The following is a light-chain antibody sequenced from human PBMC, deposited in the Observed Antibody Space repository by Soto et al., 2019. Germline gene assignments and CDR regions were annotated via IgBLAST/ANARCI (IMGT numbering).Light chain of an antibody. CDR3: QQCGSSSWT. CDR1: QSVSSSF. Sequence: EIVLTQSPGTLSLSPGERATLSCRASQSVSSSFLAWYQQKPGQAPRLLIYGASSRATGIPDRFSGSGSGTDFTLTISRLEPEDFAVYYCQQCGSSSWTFGQGTKVDNK. CDR2: GAS. J-gene: IGKJ1*01. V-gene: IGKV3-20*01.